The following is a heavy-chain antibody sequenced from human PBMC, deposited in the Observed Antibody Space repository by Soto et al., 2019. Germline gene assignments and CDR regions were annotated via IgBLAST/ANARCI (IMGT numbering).Heavy chain of an antibody. CDR3: ARGPSSGWYTPHLYYYYGMDV. CDR1: GYTFTSYG. Sequence: ASVKVSCKASGYTFTSYGISWVRQAPGQGLEWMGWISAYNGNTNYAQKLQGRVTMTTDTSTSTAYMELRSLRSDDTAVYYCARGPSSGWYTPHLYYYYGMDVWGQGTTVTVSS. J-gene: IGHJ6*02. V-gene: IGHV1-18*01. D-gene: IGHD6-19*01. CDR2: ISAYNGNT.